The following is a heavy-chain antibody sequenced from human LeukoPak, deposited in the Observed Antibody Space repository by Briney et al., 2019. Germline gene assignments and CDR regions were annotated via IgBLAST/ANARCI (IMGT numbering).Heavy chain of an antibody. V-gene: IGHV3-48*03. J-gene: IGHJ4*02. CDR2: VDGTGSHI. CDR1: GFTFSSFQ. Sequence: PGGSLRLSCAASGFTFSSFQMTWVRQAPGKGLEWVSYVDGTGSHIYYADSVEGRFAISRDNAKNSLYARWGHSDYDSFPTKFDYWGQGTLVTVSS. CDR3: Y. D-gene: IGHD5-12*01.